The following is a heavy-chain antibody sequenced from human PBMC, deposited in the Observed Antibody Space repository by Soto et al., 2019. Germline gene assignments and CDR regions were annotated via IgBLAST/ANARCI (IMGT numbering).Heavy chain of an antibody. CDR2: INPQTGGT. Sequence: SWAEGKDAGASVKVFCQASGNTLNGYYIPRVREAPGQRPEWMGWINPQTGGTSYAQKFQGRVTLSRDTSINTAYLELSRLTFDDAAVYFCARERYQVISDGMDVWGQGTTVTVSS. J-gene: IGHJ6*02. D-gene: IGHD2-2*01. CDR1: GNTLNGYY. CDR3: ARERYQVISDGMDV. V-gene: IGHV1-2*02.